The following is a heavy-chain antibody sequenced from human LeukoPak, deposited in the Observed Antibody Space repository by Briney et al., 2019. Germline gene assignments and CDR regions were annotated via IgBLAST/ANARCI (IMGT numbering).Heavy chain of an antibody. CDR3: ARSEIYNYGYNPNTKFDY. Sequence: GGSLRLSCAASGFIFSSHVMSWVRQAPGKGLEWVSGFSGGAGSTYYADSVRGRFTISGDNSKKLLYLQMDSLRAEDTAVYYCARSEIYNYGYNPNTKFDYWGQGILVTVSS. CDR1: GFIFSSHV. D-gene: IGHD5-18*01. J-gene: IGHJ4*02. V-gene: IGHV3-23*01. CDR2: FSGGAGST.